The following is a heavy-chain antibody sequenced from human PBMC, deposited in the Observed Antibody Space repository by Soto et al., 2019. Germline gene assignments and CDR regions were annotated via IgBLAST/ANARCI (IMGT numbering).Heavy chain of an antibody. CDR1: GGSFSGYY. V-gene: IGHV4-34*01. CDR3: GRDPGYCSGGICYSARGWSHDS. Sequence: SETLSLTCAVYGGSFSGYYWSWIRQPPGKGLEWIGEINHSGSTNYNPSLKSRVTISVDTSKNQFSLKLSSVTAADTAVYYCGRDPGYCSGGICYSARGWSHDSWGQGTLVTVSS. CDR2: INHSGST. D-gene: IGHD2-15*01. J-gene: IGHJ4*02.